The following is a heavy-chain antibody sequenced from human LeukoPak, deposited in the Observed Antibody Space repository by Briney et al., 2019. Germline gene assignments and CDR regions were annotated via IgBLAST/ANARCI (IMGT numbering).Heavy chain of an antibody. CDR2: IYWDDDK. D-gene: IGHD3-22*01. CDR3: VYRRSSGGYFDF. CDR1: GFSLSTSGVN. J-gene: IGHJ4*02. V-gene: IGHV2-5*02. Sequence: SGPTLVKPTQTLTLTCTFSGFSLSTSGVNVGWIRQPPGKALEWLALIYWDDDKRSSPSLKSRLTITKDTSKNQVVLSLTNMDPVDTATYYCVYRRSSGGYFDFWGQGTLVTVSS.